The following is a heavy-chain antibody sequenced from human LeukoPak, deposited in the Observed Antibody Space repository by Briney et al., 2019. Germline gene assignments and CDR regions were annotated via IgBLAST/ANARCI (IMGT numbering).Heavy chain of an antibody. CDR1: GGSISSGSYY. D-gene: IGHD3-16*01. J-gene: IGHJ4*02. V-gene: IGHV4-61*02. CDR3: ARTYDYGEY. Sequence: PSDTLSLTCTVSGGSISSGSYYWSWIPQPAGKGLEWIGRIYTSGSTNYNPSLKSRVPISGDTSKHLFSLKLSSVTAPDTAVYYCARTYDYGEYWGQGTLVTVSS. CDR2: IYTSGST.